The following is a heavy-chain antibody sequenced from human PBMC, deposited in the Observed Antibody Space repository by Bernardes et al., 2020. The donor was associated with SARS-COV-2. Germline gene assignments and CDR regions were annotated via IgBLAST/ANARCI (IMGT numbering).Heavy chain of an antibody. J-gene: IGHJ4*02. CDR2: INPNSGGT. CDR1: GYTFTGYY. D-gene: IGHD3-16*01. Sequence: SVKVSCKASGYTFTGYYMHWVRQAPGQGLEWMGWINPNSGGTNYAQKFQGRVTMTRDTSISTAYMELSRLRSDDTAVYYCARGGSSFRVNFDYWGQGTLVTVSS. CDR3: ARGGSSFRVNFDY. V-gene: IGHV1-2*02.